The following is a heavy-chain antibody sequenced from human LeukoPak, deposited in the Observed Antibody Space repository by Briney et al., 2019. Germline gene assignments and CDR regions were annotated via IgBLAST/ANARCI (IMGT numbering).Heavy chain of an antibody. CDR2: IIPILGIA. V-gene: IGHV1-69*04. CDR3: ARYPYCSSTSCYTNWFDP. D-gene: IGHD2-2*02. CDR1: GGTFSSYA. J-gene: IGHJ5*02. Sequence: ASVKVSCKASGGTFSSYAISWVRQAPGQGLEWMGRIIPILGIANYAQKFQGRVTITANKSTSTAYMELSSLRSEDTAVYYCARYPYCSSTSCYTNWFDPWGQGTLVTVSS.